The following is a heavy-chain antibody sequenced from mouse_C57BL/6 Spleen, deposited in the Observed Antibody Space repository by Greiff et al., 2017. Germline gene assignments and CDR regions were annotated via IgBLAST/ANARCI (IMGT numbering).Heavy chain of an antibody. V-gene: IGHV1-81*01. CDR3: ARGDYGRSDVLYFDY. Sequence: QVQLQQSGAELARPGASVKLSCKASGYTFTSYGISWVKQRTGQGLEWIGEIYPRSGNTYYNEKFKGKANLTADKSSSPAYMELRSLRAEDSAVSFCARGDYGRSDVLYFDYWGQGTTLTVAS. J-gene: IGHJ2*01. CDR1: GYTFTSYG. D-gene: IGHD1-1*01. CDR2: IYPRSGNT.